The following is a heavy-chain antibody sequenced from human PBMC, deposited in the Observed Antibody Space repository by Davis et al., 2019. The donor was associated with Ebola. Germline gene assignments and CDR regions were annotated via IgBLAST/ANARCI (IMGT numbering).Heavy chain of an antibody. CDR1: GGSISSYY. CDR2: IYYSGST. Sequence: PSETLSLTCTVSGGSISSYYWSWIRQPPGKGLEWIGSIYYSGSTYYNPSLKSRVTISVDTSKNQFSLKLSSVTAADTAVYYCARRGIAVAGSDYWGQGTLVTVSS. CDR3: ARRGIAVAGSDY. J-gene: IGHJ4*02. V-gene: IGHV4-59*05. D-gene: IGHD6-19*01.